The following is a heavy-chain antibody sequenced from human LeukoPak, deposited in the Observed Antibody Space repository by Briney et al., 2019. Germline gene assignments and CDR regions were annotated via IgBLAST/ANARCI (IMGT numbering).Heavy chain of an antibody. CDR3: ESVVGASYYYYYYMDV. CDR2: IIPIFGTA. CDR1: GGTFSSYA. Sequence: SVKVSCKASGGTFSSYAISWVRQAPGQGLEWMGGIIPIFGTANYAQKFQGRVTITADESTSTAYMELSSLRSEDTAVYLCESVVGASYYYYYYMDVWGKGTTVTVSS. D-gene: IGHD1-26*01. V-gene: IGHV1-69*01. J-gene: IGHJ6*03.